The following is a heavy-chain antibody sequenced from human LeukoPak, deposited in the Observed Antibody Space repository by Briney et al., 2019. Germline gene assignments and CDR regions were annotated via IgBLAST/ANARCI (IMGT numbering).Heavy chain of an antibody. Sequence: SETLSLTCTVSGGSISSSSYYWGWLRQPPGKGLEWIGSIYYSGSTYYSPSLKSRVTISVDTSKNQFSLKLSSVTAADTAVYYCARDDIVVVPAAIGVPYYYYMDVWGKGTTVTVSS. CDR1: GGSISSSSYY. V-gene: IGHV4-39*07. CDR2: IYYSGST. CDR3: ARDDIVVVPAAIGVPYYYYMDV. J-gene: IGHJ6*03. D-gene: IGHD2-2*01.